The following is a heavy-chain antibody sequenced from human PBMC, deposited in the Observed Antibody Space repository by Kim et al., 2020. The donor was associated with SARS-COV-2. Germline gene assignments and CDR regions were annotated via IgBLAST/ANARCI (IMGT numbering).Heavy chain of an antibody. CDR1: GYTFTSYA. D-gene: IGHD6-19*01. CDR2: INTNTGNP. CDR3: ARDWDAESGIAVAGLYYYYYYGMDV. V-gene: IGHV7-4-1*02. J-gene: IGHJ6*02. Sequence: ASVKVSCKASGYTFTSYAMNWVRQAPGQGLEWMGWINTNTGNPTYAQGFTGRFVFSLDTSVSTAYLQISSLKAEDTAVYYCARDWDAESGIAVAGLYYYYYYGMDVWGQGTTVTVSS.